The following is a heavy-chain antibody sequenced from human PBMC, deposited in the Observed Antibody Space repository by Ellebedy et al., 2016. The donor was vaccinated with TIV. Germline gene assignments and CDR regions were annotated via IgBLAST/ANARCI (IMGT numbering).Heavy chain of an antibody. CDR3: ARDPGGGGDFGDNWFDP. V-gene: IGHV3-66*01. CDR1: GIIVSDYF. Sequence: GESLKISCEASGIIVSDYFMNWVRQAPGKGLEWVSVLYPDAKTNYTDSVNGRFIVSRDSSKNPLYLQMNSLTAEDTAVYYCARDPGGGGDFGDNWFDPWGQGTLVTVSS. J-gene: IGHJ5*02. D-gene: IGHD2-21*01. CDR2: LYPDAKT.